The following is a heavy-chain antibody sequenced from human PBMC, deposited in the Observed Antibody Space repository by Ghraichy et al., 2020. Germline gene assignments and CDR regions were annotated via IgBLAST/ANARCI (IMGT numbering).Heavy chain of an antibody. J-gene: IGHJ4*02. CDR3: ATWYTVTTYHFEH. D-gene: IGHD4-17*01. CDR2: IGLSGGST. V-gene: IGHV3-23*01. CDR1: GITFSDYA. Sequence: LNISCAASGITFSDYAMTWVRQASGKGLEWVSAIGLSGGSTFYADSVKGRFSISRDNSDNTLFLQMNSLRAEDTATYFCATWYTVTTYHFEHWGQGTLVTVSS.